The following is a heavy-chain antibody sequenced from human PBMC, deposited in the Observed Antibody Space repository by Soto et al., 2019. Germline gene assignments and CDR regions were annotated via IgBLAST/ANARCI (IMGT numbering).Heavy chain of an antibody. CDR1: GFTFSSYA. D-gene: IGHD3-10*01. V-gene: IGHV3-23*01. CDR2: ISGSGGST. J-gene: IGHJ4*02. CDR3: AKAHNRGPNPYYYFDY. Sequence: GGSLRLSCAASGFTFSSYAMSWVRQAPGKGLEWVSAISGSGGSTYYADSVKGRFTISRDNSKNTLCLQMNSLRAEDTAVYYCAKAHNRGPNPYYYFDYWGQGTLVTVSS.